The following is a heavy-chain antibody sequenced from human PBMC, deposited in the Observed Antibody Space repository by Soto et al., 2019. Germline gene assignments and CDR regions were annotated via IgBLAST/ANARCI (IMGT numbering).Heavy chain of an antibody. CDR2: IWYDGRNT. V-gene: IGHV3-33*01. D-gene: IGHD6-6*01. CDR1: GFSLGTYG. CDR3: ARGGYSSSSNYDYYYGLDV. J-gene: IGHJ6*02. Sequence: GSLRLCGAASGFSLGTYGMHWVRQAPGKGLEWVAVIWYDGRNTYYADSVKGRFTISRDTSKNTQYLQMNSLRAEDTAVYYCARGGYSSSSNYDYYYGLDVWGQGTTVSVSS.